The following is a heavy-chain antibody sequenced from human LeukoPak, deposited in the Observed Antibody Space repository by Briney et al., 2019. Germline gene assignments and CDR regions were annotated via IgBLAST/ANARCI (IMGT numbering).Heavy chain of an antibody. CDR2: ISSSSTYI. D-gene: IGHD3-10*01. V-gene: IGHV3-21*01. Sequence: GGSLRLSCAASGFTFSSYSMNWVRQAPGKGLAWVSSISSSSTYIYYADSVKGRFTISRDNAKNSLYLQMNSLRAEDTAVYYCAREILGELYFDFWGQGTLVTVSS. J-gene: IGHJ4*02. CDR1: GFTFSSYS. CDR3: AREILGELYFDF.